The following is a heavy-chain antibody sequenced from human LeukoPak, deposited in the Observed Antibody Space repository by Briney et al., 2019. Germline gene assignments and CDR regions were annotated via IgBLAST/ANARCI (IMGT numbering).Heavy chain of an antibody. J-gene: IGHJ4*02. CDR3: AAATYDFWSGYPYYFDY. D-gene: IGHD3-3*01. Sequence: VASVKVSCKASGFTFTSSAVQWVRQARGQRLEWIGWIVVGSGNTNYARKFQERVTITRDMSTSTAYMELSSLRSEDTAVYYCAAATYDFWSGYPYYFDYWGQGTLVTVSS. CDR1: GFTFTSSA. V-gene: IGHV1-58*01. CDR2: IVVGSGNT.